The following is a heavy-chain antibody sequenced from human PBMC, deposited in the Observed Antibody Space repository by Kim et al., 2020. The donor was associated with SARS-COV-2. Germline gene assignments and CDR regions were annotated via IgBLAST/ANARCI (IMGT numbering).Heavy chain of an antibody. V-gene: IGHV3-33*01. Sequence: GGSLRLSCAASGFDWSTNGMHWVRQAPGKGLGWVAVIWYDGSNKYYGDSARGRFTISRDNSKNTLYLRMNSLRADVTAVYYCARDSYSYDINGYYYSRYYFDSSGQGTLLTVSS. J-gene: IGHJ4*02. CDR1: GFDWSTNG. CDR2: IWYDGSNK. CDR3: ARDSYSYDINGYYYSRYYFDS. D-gene: IGHD3-22*01.